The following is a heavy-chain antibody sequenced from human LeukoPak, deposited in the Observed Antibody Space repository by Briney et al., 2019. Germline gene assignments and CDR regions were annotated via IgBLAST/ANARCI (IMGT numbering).Heavy chain of an antibody. CDR3: ARELRGDYYDSSGYYQY. Sequence: ASVKVSCKASGGTFSSYAISWVRQAPGQGLEWTGGIIPIFGTANYAQKFRGRVTITADESTSTAYMELSSLRSEDTAVYYCARELRGDYYDSSGYYQYWGQGTLVTVSS. J-gene: IGHJ4*02. V-gene: IGHV1-69*13. D-gene: IGHD3-22*01. CDR2: IIPIFGTA. CDR1: GGTFSSYA.